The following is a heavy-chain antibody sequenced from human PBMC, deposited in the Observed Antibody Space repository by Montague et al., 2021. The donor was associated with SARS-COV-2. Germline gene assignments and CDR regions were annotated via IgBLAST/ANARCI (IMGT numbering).Heavy chain of an antibody. CDR3: ARSPEPMIILIITSLNWYFDL. D-gene: IGHD3-22*01. CDR1: GGSISSGGTY. J-gene: IGHJ2*01. V-gene: IGHV4-31*03. CDR2: IYYSGSX. Sequence: TLSFPCTVSGGSISSGGTYWSWILQHPGKGLEWIGCIYYSGSXYYXPSLKSRVTISVDTSKNQFSLKMSSVTAADTAVYYCARSPEPMIILIITSLNWYFDLWGRGTLVTVSS.